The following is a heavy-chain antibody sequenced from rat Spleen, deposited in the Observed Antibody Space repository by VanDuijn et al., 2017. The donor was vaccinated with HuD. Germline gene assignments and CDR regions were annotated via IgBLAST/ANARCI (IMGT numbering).Heavy chain of an antibody. CDR3: TRDRILRSTGFDY. CDR1: GFTFSDYY. D-gene: IGHD1-6*01. CDR2: ISYDGSST. Sequence: EVQLVESGGGLVRPGRSLKLSCVASGFTFSDYYMAWVRQAPTKGLEWVASISYDGSSTYYRDSVKGRFTISRDNAKSSLYLQMDSLRSEDSATYYCTRDRILRSTGFDYWGQGVMVTVSS. J-gene: IGHJ2*01. V-gene: IGHV5-20*01.